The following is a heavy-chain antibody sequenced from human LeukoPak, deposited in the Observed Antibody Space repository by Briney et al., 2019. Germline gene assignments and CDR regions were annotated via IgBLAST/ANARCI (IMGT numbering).Heavy chain of an antibody. D-gene: IGHD5-12*01. CDR3: EIYSGYDSY. CDR1: GYTFTDYY. CDR2: IKPNSGGK. V-gene: IGHV1-2*02. J-gene: IGHJ4*02. Sequence: ASVKVSCKASGYTFTDYYIHWVRQAPGQGPEWLGWIKPNSGGKNFAQKSQGRVTMTRDTSISTAYMELRRLRSDDTAVYYCEIYSGYDSYWGQGTLVTVSS.